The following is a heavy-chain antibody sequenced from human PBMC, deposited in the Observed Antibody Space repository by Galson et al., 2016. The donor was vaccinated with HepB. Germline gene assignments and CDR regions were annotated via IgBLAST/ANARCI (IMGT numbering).Heavy chain of an antibody. CDR1: GIIVSNDY. CDR3: PRDPGFRNGMVV. V-gene: IGHV3-53*01. CDR2: SYAGGST. Sequence: SLRLSCAASGIIVSNDYMNWVRQAPGKGLEWVSVSYAGGSTYYAESVKGRFIISRDNSKNTLFLQMNSLRAEDTAVYYCPRDPGFRNGMVVWGQGTTVTVSS. J-gene: IGHJ6*02.